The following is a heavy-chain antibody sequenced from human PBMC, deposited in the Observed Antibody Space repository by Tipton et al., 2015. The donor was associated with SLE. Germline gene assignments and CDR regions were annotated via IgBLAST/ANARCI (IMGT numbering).Heavy chain of an antibody. J-gene: IGHJ4*02. D-gene: IGHD3-10*01. CDR3: AKDLHATDYHGSGSYFDY. V-gene: IGHV3-9*01. CDR2: ISWNSGSI. Sequence: SLRLSCAASGFTFDDYAMHWVRQAPGKGLEWVSGISWNSGSIGYSDSVKGRFTISRDNAKNSLYLQMNSLRAEDTALYYCAKDLHATDYHGSGSYFDYWGQGTLVTVSS. CDR1: GFTFDDYA.